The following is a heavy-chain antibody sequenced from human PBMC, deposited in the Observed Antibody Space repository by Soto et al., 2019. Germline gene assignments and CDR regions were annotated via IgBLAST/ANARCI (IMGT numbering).Heavy chain of an antibody. CDR1: GGTFSSYA. CDR2: IIPIFGTA. CDR3: ARETSITIFGVVISDYGYYAMDV. V-gene: IGHV1-69*13. J-gene: IGHJ6*02. Sequence: SVKVSCKASGGTFSSYAISWVRQAPGQGLEWMGGIIPIFGTANYAQKFQGRVTITADESTSTAYMELSSLRSEDTAVYYCARETSITIFGVVISDYGYYAMDVWGQGTTVTVSS. D-gene: IGHD3-3*01.